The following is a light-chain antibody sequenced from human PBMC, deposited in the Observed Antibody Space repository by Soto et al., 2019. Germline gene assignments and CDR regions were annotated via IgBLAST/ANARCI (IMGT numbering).Light chain of an antibody. CDR2: DVT. CDR3: SSYTISSLYV. CDR1: SSDVGGYSS. J-gene: IGLJ1*01. Sequence: QSALTQPASVSGSPGQSITISCTATSSDVGGYSSVSWYQQHPGKAPKLMIYDVTNRPSGVSNRFSGSKSGNTASLTISGLQAEDEADYYCSSYTISSLYVFGTGTKLTVL. V-gene: IGLV2-14*01.